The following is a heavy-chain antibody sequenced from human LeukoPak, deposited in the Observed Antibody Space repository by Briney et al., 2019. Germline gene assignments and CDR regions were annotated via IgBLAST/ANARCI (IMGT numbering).Heavy chain of an antibody. CDR2: IYYSGST. CDR1: GGSISSYY. V-gene: IGHV4-59*01. J-gene: IGHJ4*02. Sequence: SETLSLTCTVSGGSISSYYWSWIRQPPGKGLEWIGYIYYSGSTNYNPSLKSRVTISVDTSKNQFSLKLISVTAADTAVYYCARHLDYYDSSGYFDYWGQGTLVTVSS. CDR3: ARHLDYYDSSGYFDY. D-gene: IGHD3-22*01.